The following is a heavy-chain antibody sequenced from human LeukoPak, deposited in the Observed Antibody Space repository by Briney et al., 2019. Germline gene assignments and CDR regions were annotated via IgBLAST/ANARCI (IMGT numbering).Heavy chain of an antibody. CDR2: ISSSGSTI. CDR1: GFTFSSYE. J-gene: IGHJ4*02. CDR3: ARDLYYGSGNRY. D-gene: IGHD3-10*01. V-gene: IGHV3-48*03. Sequence: GGSLRLSCAASGFTFSSYEMNWVRQAPGKGLEWVSYISSSGSTIYYADSVKGRFTISRDNAKNSLYLQMNSLRAEDTAVYYCARDLYYGSGNRYWGQGTLSPSPQ.